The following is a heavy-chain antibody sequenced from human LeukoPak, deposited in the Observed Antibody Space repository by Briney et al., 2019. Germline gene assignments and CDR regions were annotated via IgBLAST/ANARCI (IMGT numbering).Heavy chain of an antibody. CDR2: IYTSGST. CDR1: GGSISSYY. V-gene: IGHV4-4*07. D-gene: IGHD3-22*01. J-gene: IGHJ6*02. Sequence: PSETLSLTCTVSGGSISSYYWSWIRQPAGKGLEWIGRIYTSGSTNYNPSLKSRVTISVDTSKNQFSLKLSSVTAADTAVYYCARGYDSSGYYYGPSYYGMDVWGQGTTVTVSS. CDR3: ARGYDSSGYYYGPSYYGMDV.